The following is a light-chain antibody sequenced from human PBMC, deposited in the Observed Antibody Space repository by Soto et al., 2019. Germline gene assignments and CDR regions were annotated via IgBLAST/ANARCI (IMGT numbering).Light chain of an antibody. CDR1: QSVRSNY. V-gene: IGKV3-20*01. CDR2: GAS. J-gene: IGKJ4*01. Sequence: EIVLTQSPGTLSLSSGERATLSCRASQSVRSNYLAWYQQKPGQAPRLRIYGASSRATGIPDRFGGSGSGTDFTLTISRLEPEDFAVYYCQQYASSPLTFGGGTKVEIK. CDR3: QQYASSPLT.